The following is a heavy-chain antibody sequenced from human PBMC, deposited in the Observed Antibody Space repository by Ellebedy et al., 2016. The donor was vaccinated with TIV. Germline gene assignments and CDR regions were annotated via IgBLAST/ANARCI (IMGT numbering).Heavy chain of an antibody. CDR3: ARDQAVAGTDY. J-gene: IGHJ4*02. CDR1: GFTFSSYS. V-gene: IGHV3-21*01. Sequence: GESLKISCAASGFTFSSYSMNWVRQAPGKGLEWVSSISSSSSYIYYADSVKGRFTISRDNAKNSLYLQMNSLRAEDTAVYYCARDQAVAGTDYWGQGTLVTVSS. CDR2: ISSSSSYI. D-gene: IGHD6-19*01.